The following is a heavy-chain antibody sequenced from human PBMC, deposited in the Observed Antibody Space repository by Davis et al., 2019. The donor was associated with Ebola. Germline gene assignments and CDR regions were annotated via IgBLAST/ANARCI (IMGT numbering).Heavy chain of an antibody. J-gene: IGHJ5*02. V-gene: IGHV1-2*06. CDR2: INPNSGGT. CDR3: ARGLELLYWFDP. Sequence: AASVKVSCKASGYTFTGYYMHWVRQAPGQGLEWMGRINPNSGGTNYAQKFQGRVTITRDTSASTAYMELSSLRSEDTAVYYCARGLELLYWFDPWGQGTLVTVSS. D-gene: IGHD1-7*01. CDR1: GYTFTGYY.